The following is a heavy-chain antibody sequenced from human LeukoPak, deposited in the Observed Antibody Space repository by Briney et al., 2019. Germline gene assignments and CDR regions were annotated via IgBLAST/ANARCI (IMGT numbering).Heavy chain of an antibody. V-gene: IGHV3-23*01. CDR1: GFTFSSHA. D-gene: IGHD3-3*01. CDR2: ISGGGDNT. CDR3: AKLTYYDFWSGYQYFQH. Sequence: GGSLSLSCAASGFTFSSHAMSWVRQAPGKGLEWVSAISGGGDNTYYADSVKGRFTISRDNSKTTLYLQMNSLRAEDTALYYCAKLTYYDFWSGYQYFQHWGQGTLVTVSS. J-gene: IGHJ1*01.